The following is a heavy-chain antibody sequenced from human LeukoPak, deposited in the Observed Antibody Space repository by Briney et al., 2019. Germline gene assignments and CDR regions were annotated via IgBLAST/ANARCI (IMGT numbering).Heavy chain of an antibody. J-gene: IGHJ4*02. D-gene: IGHD1-26*01. V-gene: IGHV1-18*01. CDR2: ISAYNGNT. CDR3: ARVSGSGWDLPFGSFEY. CDR1: GYTFTSYG. Sequence: ASVKVSCKASGYTFTSYGISWVRQAPGQGLEWMGWISAYNGNTNYAQKLQGRVTMTTDTSTSTAYMELRSLRSDDTAVYYCARVSGSGWDLPFGSFEYWGQGTLVTVSS.